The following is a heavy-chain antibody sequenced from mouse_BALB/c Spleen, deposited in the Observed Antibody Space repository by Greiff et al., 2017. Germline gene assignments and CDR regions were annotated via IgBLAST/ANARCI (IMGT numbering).Heavy chain of an antibody. CDR2: SRNKANDYTT. CDR3: ARDAYYGYFAY. CDR1: GFTFSDFY. V-gene: IGHV7-1*02. J-gene: IGHJ3*01. D-gene: IGHD1-2*01. Sequence: EVKLMESGGGLVQPGGSLRLSCATSGFTFSDFYMEWVRQPPGKRLEWIAASRNKANDYTTEYSAYVKGRFIVSRDTSQSILYLQMNALRAEDTAIYYCARDAYYGYFAYWGQGTLVTVSA.